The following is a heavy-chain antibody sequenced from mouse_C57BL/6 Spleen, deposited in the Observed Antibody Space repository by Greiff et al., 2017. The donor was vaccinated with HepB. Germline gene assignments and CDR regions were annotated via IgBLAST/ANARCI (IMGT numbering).Heavy chain of an antibody. Sequence: VQLQQSGAELVKPGASVKLSCKASGYTFTSYWMHWVKQRPGQGLEWIGMIHPNSGSTNYNEKFKSKATLTVDKSSSTAYMQLSSLTSEDSAVYYCAREGYDYDFAYWGQGTLVTVSA. D-gene: IGHD2-4*01. CDR3: AREGYDYDFAY. CDR1: GYTFTSYW. CDR2: IHPNSGST. V-gene: IGHV1-64*01. J-gene: IGHJ3*01.